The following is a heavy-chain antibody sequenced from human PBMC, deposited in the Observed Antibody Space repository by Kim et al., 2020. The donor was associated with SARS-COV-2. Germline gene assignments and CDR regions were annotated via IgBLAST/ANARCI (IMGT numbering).Heavy chain of an antibody. Sequence: ASVKVSCKASGYTFSSYAMNWVRQAPGQGLEWMGWINTNTGNPTYAQGFTGRFVFSLDTSVSTAYLQITSLKAEDTAVYYCARDRDPYYYGSGSYRNFDYWGQGTLYTVSS. CDR3: ARDRDPYYYGSGSYRNFDY. CDR1: GYTFSSYA. D-gene: IGHD3-10*01. J-gene: IGHJ4*02. CDR2: INTNTGNP. V-gene: IGHV7-4-1*02.